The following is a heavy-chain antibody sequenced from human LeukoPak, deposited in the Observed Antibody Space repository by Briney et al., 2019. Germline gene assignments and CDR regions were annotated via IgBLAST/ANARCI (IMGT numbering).Heavy chain of an antibody. D-gene: IGHD4-17*01. CDR2: ISSSRIYM. J-gene: IGHJ4*02. CDR1: KFTFNSYS. V-gene: IGHV3-21*01. CDR3: AKGDYGDYFFDY. Sequence: GGSLRLSCEASKFTFNSYSMNWVRQAPGKGLEWVSSISSSRIYMYYADSVKGRFTISRDNSKNTLYLQMNSLRAEDTAVYYCAKGDYGDYFFDYWGQGTLVTVSS.